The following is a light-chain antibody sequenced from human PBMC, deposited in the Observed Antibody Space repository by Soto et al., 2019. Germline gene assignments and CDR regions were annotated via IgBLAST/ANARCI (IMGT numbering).Light chain of an antibody. J-gene: IGKJ2*01. CDR3: QHYHNLPMST. V-gene: IGKV1-33*01. Sequence: DIQMTQSPSSLSASVGDRVTITCQASLDIDNYLNWYQQKPGEAPKLVIYDASILETGVPSRFSGSGSGTDFTFTISSLQPEDVATYYCQHYHNLPMSTFGQGTRLEIK. CDR1: LDIDNY. CDR2: DAS.